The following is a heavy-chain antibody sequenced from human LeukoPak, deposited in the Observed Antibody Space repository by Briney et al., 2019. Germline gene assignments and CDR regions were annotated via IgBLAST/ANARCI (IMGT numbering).Heavy chain of an antibody. D-gene: IGHD6-13*01. CDR3: AAGTAADF. J-gene: IGHJ4*02. CDR1: GIPFSDYY. CDR2: ISSSTSYT. V-gene: IGHV3-11*03. Sequence: PGGSLRLSCVVSGIPFSDYYMNWIRQAPGKGLEWISYISSSTSYTDYADSVKGRFTISRDNAKNALYLQMNSLRLEDTAVYYCAAGTAADFWGQGTLVAVSS.